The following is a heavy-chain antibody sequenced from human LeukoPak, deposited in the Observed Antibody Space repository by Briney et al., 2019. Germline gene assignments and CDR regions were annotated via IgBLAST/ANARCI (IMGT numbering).Heavy chain of an antibody. V-gene: IGHV1-46*01. CDR3: SKGEDSSGYLLAE. Sequence: ASVKFSCKASGYTFTSYYMHWVLHAPGQRLECMGIINPIGGSTSYAQKFQGRVTMTRHTSTSTVYMELSSLRSEDPAVHYFSKGEDSSGYLLAEWGQGTLVSVFS. J-gene: IGHJ4*02. D-gene: IGHD3-22*01. CDR1: GYTFTSYY. CDR2: INPIGGST.